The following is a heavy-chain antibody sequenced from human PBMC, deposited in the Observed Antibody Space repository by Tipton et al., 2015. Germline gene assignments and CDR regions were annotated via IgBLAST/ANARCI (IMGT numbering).Heavy chain of an antibody. V-gene: IGHV4-4*02. Sequence: GLVKPSATLSLTCAVSGDSISSINWWTWVRQTPEKGLEWIGQIYHSGDTNYTPSLESRVTLSVDTSKNQFSLSLSSVTAADTAVYYCARHFKFGGIIAIDLWGQGTLVTVSS. CDR1: GDSISSINW. J-gene: IGHJ4*01. CDR3: ARHFKFGGIIAIDL. D-gene: IGHD3-16*02. CDR2: IYHSGDT.